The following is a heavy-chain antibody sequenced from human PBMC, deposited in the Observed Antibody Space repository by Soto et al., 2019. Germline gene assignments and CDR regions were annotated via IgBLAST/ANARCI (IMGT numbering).Heavy chain of an antibody. CDR1: GFTFSSYA. CDR3: VKVATSGWYTFDY. CDR2: ISSNGGST. Sequence: HPGGSLRLSCSASGFTFSSYAMHWVRQAPGKGLEYVSAISSNGGSTYYADSVKGRFTISRDNSKNTLYLQMSSLRAEDTAVYYCVKVATSGWYTFDYWGQGTLVTVSS. D-gene: IGHD6-19*01. J-gene: IGHJ4*02. V-gene: IGHV3-64D*06.